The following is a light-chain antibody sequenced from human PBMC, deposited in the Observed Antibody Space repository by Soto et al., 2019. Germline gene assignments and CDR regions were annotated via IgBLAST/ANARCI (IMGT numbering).Light chain of an antibody. CDR3: QQYNSWPPVT. J-gene: IGKJ5*01. CDR2: GAS. CDR1: QSVSIN. V-gene: IGKV3-15*01. Sequence: DIVLTQSPATLSLSSGERATLSCRASQSVSINLAWYQQKPGQPPRLLLYGASTRATGIPARFSGSGSGTELTLTISRLQSEDFAVYFCQQYNSWPPVTFGQGTRLEI.